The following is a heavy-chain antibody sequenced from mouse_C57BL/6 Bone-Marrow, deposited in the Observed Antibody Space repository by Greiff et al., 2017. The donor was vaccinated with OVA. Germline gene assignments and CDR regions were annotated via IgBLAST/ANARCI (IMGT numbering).Heavy chain of an antibody. CDR3: ARKNYYCSSLAN. D-gene: IGHD1-1*01. J-gene: IGHJ3*01. CDR1: GYTFTNYW. V-gene: IGHV1-63*01. Sequence: VQLQQSGAELVRPGTSVKMSCKASGYTFTNYWIGWAKQRPGHGLEWIGDIYPGGGYTNYNEKFKGKATLTADKSSSTAYMLFSSLTSEDSAIDYCARKNYYCSSLANGGQGTLVTVSA. CDR2: IYPGGGYT.